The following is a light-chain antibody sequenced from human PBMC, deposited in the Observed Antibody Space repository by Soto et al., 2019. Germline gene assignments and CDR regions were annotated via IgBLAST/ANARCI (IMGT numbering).Light chain of an antibody. CDR3: SSYSGSNDLV. CDR2: DVS. V-gene: IGLV2-8*01. J-gene: IGLJ3*02. CDR1: SSDVDNYNY. Sequence: QSALTQPPSASGSPGQSVTISCTGTSSDVDNYNYVSWYQQRPGKAPKLMIFDVSQRPSGVPHRFSGSRSGNTASLTVSGLQPEDEADYYCSSYSGSNDLVFGGGTQLTVL.